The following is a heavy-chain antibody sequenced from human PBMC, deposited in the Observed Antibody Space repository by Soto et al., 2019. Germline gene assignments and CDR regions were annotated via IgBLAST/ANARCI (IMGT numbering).Heavy chain of an antibody. J-gene: IGHJ6*02. CDR2: IWYDGSNK. D-gene: IGHD1-26*01. CDR3: ARDVRQQCELLYGMDV. CDR1: GFTFSSYG. V-gene: IGHV3-33*01. Sequence: PGGSLRLSCAASGFTFSSYGMHWVRQAPGKGLEWVAVIWYDGSNKYYADSVKGRFTISRDNSKNTLYLQMNSLRAEDTAVYYCARDVRQQCELLYGMDVWGQGTTVTVSS.